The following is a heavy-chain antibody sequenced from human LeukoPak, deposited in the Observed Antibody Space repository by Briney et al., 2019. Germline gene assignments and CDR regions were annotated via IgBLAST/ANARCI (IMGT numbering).Heavy chain of an antibody. CDR3: AREAGTDAFDI. CDR2: MNPNSGNT. D-gene: IGHD1-1*01. Sequence: ASVKVSCKASGYTFTSYDINWVRQATGQGLEWMGWMNPNSGNTAYAQKFQGRVTITRNTSISTAYMELSSLRSEDTAVYYCAREAGTDAFDIWGQGTMVTVSS. CDR1: GYTFTSYD. V-gene: IGHV1-8*03. J-gene: IGHJ3*02.